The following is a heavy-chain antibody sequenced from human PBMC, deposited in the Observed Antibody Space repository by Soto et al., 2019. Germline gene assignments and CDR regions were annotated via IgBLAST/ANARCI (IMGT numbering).Heavy chain of an antibody. Sequence: QVQLVQSGAEVKKPGSSVKVSCKASGGTFSSYAISWVRQAPGQGLEWMGGIIPIFGTANYAQKFQGRVTITADKSTSRAYVELRSLRSGHTGVYYCAGKDYYSRSGSVHYYYGKGVWGQGTTVTVSS. V-gene: IGHV1-69*06. CDR2: IIPIFGTA. CDR3: AGKDYYSRSGSVHYYYGKGV. D-gene: IGHD3-22*01. J-gene: IGHJ6*01. CDR1: GGTFSSYA.